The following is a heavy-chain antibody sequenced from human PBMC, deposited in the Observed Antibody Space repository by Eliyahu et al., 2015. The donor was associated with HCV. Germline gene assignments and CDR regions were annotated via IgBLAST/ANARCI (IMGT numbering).Heavy chain of an antibody. D-gene: IGHD5-18*01. J-gene: IGHJ5*02. CDR2: IYPGDSDT. V-gene: IGHV5-51*01. Sequence: EVQLVQSGAEVKKPGESLKISCXGSGYSFTSYWIGWXRQMPGKGLEWMGIIYPGDSDTXYSPSFQGQVTISADKSISTAYLQWSSLKASDTAMYYCARTGYSYGYGYWFDPWGQGTLVTVSS. CDR3: ARTGYSYGYGYWFDP. CDR1: GYSFTSYW.